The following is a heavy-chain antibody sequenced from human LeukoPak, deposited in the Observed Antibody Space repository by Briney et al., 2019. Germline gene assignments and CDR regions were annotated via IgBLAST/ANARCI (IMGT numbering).Heavy chain of an antibody. V-gene: IGHV4-59*08. Sequence: SETLSLTCTVSGVSVSSYYWSWIRQPPGKGLEWIGYIYYSGSTNYNPSLKSRVTISLDTSKNQFSLKLSSVTAADTAVYYCARLGLGYCSGGSCSNHYGMDVWGQGTTVTVSS. CDR3: ARLGLGYCSGGSCSNHYGMDV. D-gene: IGHD2-15*01. CDR2: IYYSGST. J-gene: IGHJ6*02. CDR1: GVSVSSYY.